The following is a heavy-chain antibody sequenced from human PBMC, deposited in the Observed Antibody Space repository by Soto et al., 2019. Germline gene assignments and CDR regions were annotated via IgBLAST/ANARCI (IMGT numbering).Heavy chain of an antibody. CDR3: ARGSSNWAYYFDF. D-gene: IGHD6-13*01. Sequence: GGSLRLSCAASGFTFSSYWMSWVRQAPGKGLEWVANIKQDGSEKYYVDSVKGRFTISRDNAKNSLYLQMNSLRAEDTAVYYCARGSSNWAYYFDFWGQGTLVTVS. CDR2: IKQDGSEK. J-gene: IGHJ4*02. CDR1: GFTFSSYW. V-gene: IGHV3-7*01.